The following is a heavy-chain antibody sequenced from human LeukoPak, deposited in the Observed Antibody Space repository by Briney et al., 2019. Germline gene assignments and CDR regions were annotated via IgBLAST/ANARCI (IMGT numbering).Heavy chain of an antibody. CDR2: ISPNSGGT. Sequence: ASVRVSCKASGYSFNDYYIHWVRQAPGQGLEWMGWISPNSGGTNYAQNFQGRVTMTRDTSITTAYMELSGLTSDDTALYYCARNHGGTSKYFDYWGQGTLVTFSS. CDR3: ARNHGGTSKYFDY. J-gene: IGHJ4*02. D-gene: IGHD4-23*01. V-gene: IGHV1-2*02. CDR1: GYSFNDYY.